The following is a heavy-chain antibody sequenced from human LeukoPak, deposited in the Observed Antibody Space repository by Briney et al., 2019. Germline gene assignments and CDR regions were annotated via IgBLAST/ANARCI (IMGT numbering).Heavy chain of an antibody. J-gene: IGHJ4*02. D-gene: IGHD1-7*01. CDR3: ATTLNGNTFWGS. V-gene: IGHV5-51*01. CDR1: GYTFTSYW. CDR2: MYLADSDT. Sequence: HGESLKISCKGSGYTFTSYWIGWVRQMPGKGPEWMGIMYLADSDTRYSPSFQGQVTISADKSISTAYLQWSGLKASDTAMYYCATTLNGNTFWGSWGQGTLVTVSS.